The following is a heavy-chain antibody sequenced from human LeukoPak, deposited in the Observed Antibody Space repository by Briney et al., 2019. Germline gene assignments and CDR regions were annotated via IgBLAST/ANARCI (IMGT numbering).Heavy chain of an antibody. V-gene: IGHV3-21*01. CDR1: GFTFSSYS. J-gene: IGHJ3*02. Sequence: NPGGSLRLSCAASGFTFSSYSMNWVRQAPGKGLEWVSSISSSSSYIYYADSVKGRFTISRDNAKNSLYLQMNSLRAEDTAVYYCAREHSSSWYLDAFDIWGQGTMVTVSS. CDR3: AREHSSSWYLDAFDI. D-gene: IGHD6-13*01. CDR2: ISSSSSYI.